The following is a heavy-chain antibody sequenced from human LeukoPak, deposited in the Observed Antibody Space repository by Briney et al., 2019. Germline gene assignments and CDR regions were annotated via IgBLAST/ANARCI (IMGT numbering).Heavy chain of an antibody. Sequence: SETLSLTCDVYGGSFSSYYWSWIRQPPGKGLEWIGDINHSGSTNYNPSLKSRVTILVDTSKNQFSLKLSSVTVADTAVYYCARRIYYDSSGQSYAFDIWGQGTMVTASS. CDR3: ARRIYYDSSGQSYAFDI. CDR1: GGSFSSYY. D-gene: IGHD3-22*01. J-gene: IGHJ3*02. V-gene: IGHV4-34*01. CDR2: INHSGST.